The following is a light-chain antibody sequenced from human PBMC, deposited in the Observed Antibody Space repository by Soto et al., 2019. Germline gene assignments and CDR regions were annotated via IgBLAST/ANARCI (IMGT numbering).Light chain of an antibody. CDR2: EDN. V-gene: IGLV6-57*01. Sequence: NFMLTQPHSVSESPGKTVTISCTRSTGSIASNYVQWYQQRPGSSPTTVIYEDNQRPSGVPDRFSGSIDSSSNSASLTISGLKTGEEADYYCQSYDSNALWVFGGGTKVTVL. CDR1: TGSIASNY. CDR3: QSYDSNALWV. J-gene: IGLJ3*02.